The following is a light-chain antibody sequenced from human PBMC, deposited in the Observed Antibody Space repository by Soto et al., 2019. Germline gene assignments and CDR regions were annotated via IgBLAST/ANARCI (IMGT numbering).Light chain of an antibody. V-gene: IGKV3-15*01. CDR3: QQYNNWPLT. CDR2: GAS. CDR1: QSVAGN. Sequence: EIVMTQSPATLSVSPGERATLSCRASQSVAGNLAWYQQKPGQAPRLLMYGASTRATGIPARFSGSGSGTEFTLPISSLQSEDFGVYYCQQYNNWPLTFGGGTKVEIK. J-gene: IGKJ4*01.